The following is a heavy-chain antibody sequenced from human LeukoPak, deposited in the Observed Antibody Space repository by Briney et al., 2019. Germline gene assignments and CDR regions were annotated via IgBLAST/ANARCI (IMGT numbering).Heavy chain of an antibody. CDR3: TSRGDSSGYSYPFAY. CDR2: IRSKANSYAT. D-gene: IGHD3-22*01. J-gene: IGHJ4*02. CDR1: GFTFSGSA. V-gene: IGHV3-73*01. Sequence: GGSLRLSCAASGFTFSGSAMHWVRQASGKGLEWVGRIRSKANSYATAYAASVKGRFTLSGDDSKNTAYLQMDSLKTEDTAVYYCTSRGDSSGYSYPFAYWGQGTLVTVSS.